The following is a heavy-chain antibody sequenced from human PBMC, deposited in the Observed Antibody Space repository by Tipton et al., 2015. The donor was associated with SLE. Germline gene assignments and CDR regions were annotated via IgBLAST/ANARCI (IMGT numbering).Heavy chain of an antibody. V-gene: IGHV4-38-2*01. CDR1: GYSISSGYY. CDR2: IYHSGST. D-gene: IGHD1-14*01. Sequence: TLSLTCAVSGYSISSGYYWGWIRQPPGKGLEWIGSIYHSGSTYYNPSLKSRVTISVDTSKNQFSLKLSSVTAADTAVYYCARRRTGAFDIWGQGTMVTVSS. CDR3: ARRRTGAFDI. J-gene: IGHJ3*02.